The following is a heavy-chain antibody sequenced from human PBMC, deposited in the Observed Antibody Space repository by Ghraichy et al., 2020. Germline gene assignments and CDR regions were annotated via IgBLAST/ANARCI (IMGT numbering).Heavy chain of an antibody. J-gene: IGHJ6*02. Sequence: SETLSLTCTVSGGSVSSGGHYWSWIRQPPGKGLEWIGYIYYTGSSNYNPSLKSRVAISMDTSKNQFSLKLWSVTAADTAVYYFATLAVRGGYYYIGMDVWGQGTTVTVSS. CDR2: IYYTGSS. CDR3: ATLAVRGGYYYIGMDV. V-gene: IGHV4-61*08. CDR1: GGSVSSGGHY. D-gene: IGHD3-10*01.